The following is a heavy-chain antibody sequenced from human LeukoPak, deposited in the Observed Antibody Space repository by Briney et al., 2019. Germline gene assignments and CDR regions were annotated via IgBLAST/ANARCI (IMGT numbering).Heavy chain of an antibody. CDR1: GFTVSSNY. D-gene: IGHD6-19*01. CDR2: IYSGGST. Sequence: GGSLRLSCAASGFTVSSNYMNWVRQAPGKGLGWVSVIYSGGSTYYADSVKGRFTISRDNSKNTLYLQVNSLRAADTAVYYCARVSGRFYGMDVWGQGTTVIVSS. J-gene: IGHJ6*02. CDR3: ARVSGRFYGMDV. V-gene: IGHV3-53*01.